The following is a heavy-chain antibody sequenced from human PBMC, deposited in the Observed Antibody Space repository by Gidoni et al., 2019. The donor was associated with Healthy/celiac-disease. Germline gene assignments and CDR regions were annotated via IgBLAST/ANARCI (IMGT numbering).Heavy chain of an antibody. V-gene: IGHV4-30-2*01. CDR3: AREGCSGGSCYSVFDY. CDR2: IYPSGST. Sequence: QLQLQESASGLVKPSQTLSLTCAVSGGSITSGGYSWSWIRQPPGKGLEWIGYIYPSGSTYYSPSLKSRVTISVDRSTNQFSLKLSSVTAADTAVYYCAREGCSGGSCYSVFDYWGQGTLVTVSS. CDR1: GGSITSGGYS. D-gene: IGHD2-15*01. J-gene: IGHJ4*02.